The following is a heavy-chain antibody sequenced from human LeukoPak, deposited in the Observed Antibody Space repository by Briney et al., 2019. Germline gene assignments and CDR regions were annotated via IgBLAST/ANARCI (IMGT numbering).Heavy chain of an antibody. CDR1: VGSISSSSYY. Sequence: SETLSLTCTVSVGSISSSSYYWGWIRQPPGKGLEWIGRIYYSGSTYYNPSLKSRVTISVDTSKNQFSLKLSSVTAADTAVYYCARYWGLDSSGYYNYWGQGTLVTVSS. V-gene: IGHV4-39*01. CDR2: IYYSGST. D-gene: IGHD3-22*01. CDR3: ARYWGLDSSGYYNY. J-gene: IGHJ4*02.